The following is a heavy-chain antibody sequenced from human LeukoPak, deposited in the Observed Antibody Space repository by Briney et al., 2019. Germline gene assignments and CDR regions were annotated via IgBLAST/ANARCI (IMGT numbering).Heavy chain of an antibody. CDR2: ISYDGSNK. CDR3: ARGISGSYHFDN. CDR1: GFTFSSYG. J-gene: IGHJ4*02. V-gene: IGHV3-30*03. D-gene: IGHD1-26*01. Sequence: PGRSLRLSCAASGFTFSSYGMHWVRQAPGKGLEWVAVISYDGSNKYYVDSVKGRFTISRDNSKNTLYLQMNSLRAEDTAVYYCARGISGSYHFDNWGQGTLVTVSS.